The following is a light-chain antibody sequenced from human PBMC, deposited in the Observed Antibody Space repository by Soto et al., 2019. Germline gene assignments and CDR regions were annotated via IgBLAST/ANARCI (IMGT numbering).Light chain of an antibody. CDR2: DVS. Sequence: QSALTQPASVSGSPGQSITISCTGTSSDVGGYNYVSWYQQHPGKAPQLMIYDVSNRPSGVSNRFSGPKSGNTASLTISGLQAEDEADYSCRSYPSSSPPLVFGTGTKVPVL. CDR1: SSDVGGYNY. J-gene: IGLJ1*01. V-gene: IGLV2-14*01. CDR3: RSYPSSSPPLV.